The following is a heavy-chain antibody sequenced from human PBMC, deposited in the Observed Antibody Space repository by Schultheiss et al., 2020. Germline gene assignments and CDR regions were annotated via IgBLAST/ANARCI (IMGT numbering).Heavy chain of an antibody. CDR2: IYTSGST. Sequence: SETLSLTCTVSGGSISSYYWSWIRQPAGKGLEWIGRIYTSGSTNYNPSLKSRVTMSVDTSKNQFSLKLSSVTAADTAVYYCARGPQSSSWYYYYGMDVWGQGTTVTVSS. V-gene: IGHV4-4*07. J-gene: IGHJ6*02. CDR3: ARGPQSSSWYYYYGMDV. D-gene: IGHD6-13*01. CDR1: GGSISSYY.